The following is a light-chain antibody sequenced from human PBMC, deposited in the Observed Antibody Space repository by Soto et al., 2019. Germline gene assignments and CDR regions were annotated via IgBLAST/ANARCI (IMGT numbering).Light chain of an antibody. V-gene: IGLV2-14*03. CDR3: SSYTSSSTPV. J-gene: IGLJ1*01. CDR2: DIR. Sequence: QSALTQPASVSGSPGQSITISCTGTSSDVGGYKYVSWYQQHPGKAPKLMIYDIRNRPSWVSNRFSGSKSGNTASLTISGLHAEDEADYYCSSYTSSSTPVFGTRTKVTVL. CDR1: SSDVGGYKY.